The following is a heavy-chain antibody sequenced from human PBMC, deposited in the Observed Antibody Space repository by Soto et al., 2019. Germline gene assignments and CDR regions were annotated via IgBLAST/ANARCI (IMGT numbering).Heavy chain of an antibody. D-gene: IGHD1-26*01. CDR1: GYTPTNYD. Sequence: ASVKVSCKTSGYTPTNYDIGWVRQAPGQGLEYMGWISAYNGNTNYARKLQDRVTLTTDTSARTAYMELRSLQSDDTAIYYCARGLYRRGTYYAFDNWGQGTLVTVSS. V-gene: IGHV1-18*01. J-gene: IGHJ4*02. CDR2: ISAYNGNT. CDR3: ARGLYRRGTYYAFDN.